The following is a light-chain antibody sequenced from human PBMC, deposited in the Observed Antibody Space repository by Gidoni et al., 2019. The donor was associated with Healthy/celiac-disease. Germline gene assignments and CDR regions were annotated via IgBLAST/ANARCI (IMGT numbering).Light chain of an antibody. CDR2: GNS. CDR3: QSYDSSLSAS. J-gene: IGLJ1*01. V-gene: IGLV1-40*01. Sequence: QSVLTQPPSASGAPGQRVTISCTGSSSNIGAGYDVHWYQQLPGTAPKLLIYGNSNRPSGVPDRFSGSKSGTSASLAITGLQAEDEADYYCQSYDSSLSASFGTGTKVTVL. CDR1: SSNIGAGYD.